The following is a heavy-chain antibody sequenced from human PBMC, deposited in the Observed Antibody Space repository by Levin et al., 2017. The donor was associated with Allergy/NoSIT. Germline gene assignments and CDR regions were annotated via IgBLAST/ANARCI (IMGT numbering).Heavy chain of an antibody. Sequence: PGGSLRLSCAASGFTFSNAWMSWVRQAPGKGLEWVGRIKSKTDGGTTDYAAPVKGRFTISRDDSKNTLYLQMNSLKTEDTAVYYCTTAYYDFWSGYISPYYYDYMDVWGKGTTVTVSS. CDR1: GFTFSNAW. CDR3: TTAYYDFWSGYISPYYYDYMDV. V-gene: IGHV3-15*01. CDR2: IKSKTDGGTT. D-gene: IGHD3-3*01. J-gene: IGHJ6*03.